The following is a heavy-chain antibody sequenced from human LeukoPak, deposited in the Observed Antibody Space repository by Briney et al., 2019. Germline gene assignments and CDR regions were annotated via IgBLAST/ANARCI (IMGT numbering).Heavy chain of an antibody. D-gene: IGHD1-1*01. J-gene: IGHJ4*02. Sequence: PGGSLRLSCAASGFTFSSYWMSWVRQAPGKGLEWVANIKQDGSEKYYVDSVKGRFTISRDNAKNSLYLQMNSLRAEDTAVYYCARGSFGVGSSPSDHWGQGTLVTVSS. CDR1: GFTFSSYW. CDR3: ARGSFGVGSSPSDH. CDR2: IKQDGSEK. V-gene: IGHV3-7*01.